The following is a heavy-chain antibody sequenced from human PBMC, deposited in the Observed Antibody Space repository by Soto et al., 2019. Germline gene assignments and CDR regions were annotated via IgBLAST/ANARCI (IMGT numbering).Heavy chain of an antibody. V-gene: IGHV4-59*01. Sequence: QVHLQESGPGLVKPSETLSLTCTVSGGSISIYYWNWIRQPPGKGLEWIGYVHYSGTTSYNPSVESRVTISLDTSKNQFSLRLTSVTAADTAVYYGARRWSGTDYWGQGTLVTVSS. J-gene: IGHJ4*02. D-gene: IGHD3-10*01. CDR3: ARRWSGTDY. CDR2: VHYSGTT. CDR1: GGSISIYY.